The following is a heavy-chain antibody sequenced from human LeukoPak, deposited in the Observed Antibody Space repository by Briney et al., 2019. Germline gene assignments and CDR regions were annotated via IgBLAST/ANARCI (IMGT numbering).Heavy chain of an antibody. CDR3: ARKETGIYCDF. Sequence: ASVKVSCKSSGFTFTDEYIHWVRQAPGQGLEWMGWINPNTDVTNSAQKFQGRVTMTRDTSISTVYMELFRLTSDDTAVYYCARKETGIYCDFWGQGTLVTVST. CDR1: GFTFTDEY. J-gene: IGHJ4*02. D-gene: IGHD3-10*01. V-gene: IGHV1-2*02. CDR2: INPNTDVT.